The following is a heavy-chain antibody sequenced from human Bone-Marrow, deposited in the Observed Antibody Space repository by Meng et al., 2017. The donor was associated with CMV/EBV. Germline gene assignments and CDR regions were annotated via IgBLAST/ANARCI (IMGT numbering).Heavy chain of an antibody. CDR1: GFTFSTYV. V-gene: IGHV1-18*01. CDR3: ARGRMRGDFDG. Sequence: ASVKVSCKASGFTFSTYVITWVRQAPGQGLEWMGWSNGYNGDTNYAQKARDRVIVTIDTSMTTAYMELRNLRSDDTAVYYCARGRMRGDFDGWGQGTLVTVSS. CDR2: SNGYNGDT. J-gene: IGHJ4*01.